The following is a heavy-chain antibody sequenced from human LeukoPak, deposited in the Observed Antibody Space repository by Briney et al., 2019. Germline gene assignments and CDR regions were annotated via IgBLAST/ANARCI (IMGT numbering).Heavy chain of an antibody. Sequence: SETLSLTCTVSGYSISSGYYWGWIRQPPGKGLEWIGSIYHSGSTYYNPSLKSRVTISVDTSKNQFSLKLSSVTAADTAVYYCARDLGAAAGTFYFDYWGQGTLVTVSS. CDR1: GYSISSGYY. D-gene: IGHD6-13*01. CDR3: ARDLGAAAGTFYFDY. J-gene: IGHJ4*02. V-gene: IGHV4-38-2*02. CDR2: IYHSGST.